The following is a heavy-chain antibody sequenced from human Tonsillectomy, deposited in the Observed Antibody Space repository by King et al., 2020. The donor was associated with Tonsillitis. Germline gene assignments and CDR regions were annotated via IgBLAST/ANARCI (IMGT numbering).Heavy chain of an antibody. CDR2: ISSGSSSI. J-gene: IGHJ6*02. V-gene: IGHV3-21*01. Sequence: VQLVESGGGLVKPGGSLRLSCAASGFTFTDYRMNWVRQAPGKGLEWVSSISSGSSSIYYADSLRGRFTISRDNAKNSLYLQMNSLRAEDTAVYYCASDLYYGMDVWGQGTTVTVSS. CDR1: GFTFTDYR. CDR3: ASDLYYGMDV.